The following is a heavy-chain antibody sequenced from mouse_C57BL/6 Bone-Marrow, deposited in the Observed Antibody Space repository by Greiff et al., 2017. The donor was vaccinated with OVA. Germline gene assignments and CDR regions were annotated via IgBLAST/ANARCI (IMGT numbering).Heavy chain of an antibody. CDR3: ARGGTRY. J-gene: IGHJ2*01. D-gene: IGHD3-3*01. V-gene: IGHV1-42*01. Sequence: DVKLQESGPELVKPGASVKISCKASGYSFTGYYMNWVKQSPEKSLEWIGEINPSTGGTTYNQKFKAKATLTVDKSSSTAYMQLKSLTSEDSAVYYCARGGTRYWGQGTTLTVSS. CDR2: INPSTGGT. CDR1: GYSFTGYY.